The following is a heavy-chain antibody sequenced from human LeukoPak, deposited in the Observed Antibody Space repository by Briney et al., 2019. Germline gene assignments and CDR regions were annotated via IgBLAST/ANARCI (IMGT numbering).Heavy chain of an antibody. Sequence: SGSLVPSCAASGFTFSSYAMHWVRQPPGKGLEWIGNIYFSGDTYFNPSLKSRVTISVDTSKNQFSLNLRSVTAADTAVYYCAGVLGYCNGGSCLNWFDPWGQGPVVAVSS. D-gene: IGHD2-15*01. CDR2: IYFSGDT. CDR1: GFTFSSYA. J-gene: IGHJ5*02. V-gene: IGHV4-59*04. CDR3: AGVLGYCNGGSCLNWFDP.